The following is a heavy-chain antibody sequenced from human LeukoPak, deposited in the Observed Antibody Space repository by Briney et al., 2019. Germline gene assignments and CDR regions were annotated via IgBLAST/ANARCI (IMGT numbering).Heavy chain of an antibody. D-gene: IGHD2-21*02. V-gene: IGHV4-59*01. CDR3: ARTARVFDY. Sequence: SETLSLTCTVTGGSTSIYYWSWIRQPPGKGLECIGYTSYSGGTDYSPSLKSRVTISLDTSKNQFSLRLTSVTAADTAVYYCARTARVFDYWGKGILVPVSS. CDR2: TSYSGGT. J-gene: IGHJ4*02. CDR1: GGSTSIYY.